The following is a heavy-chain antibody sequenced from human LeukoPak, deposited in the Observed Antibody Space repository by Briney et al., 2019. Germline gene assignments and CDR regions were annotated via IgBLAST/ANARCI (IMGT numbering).Heavy chain of an antibody. J-gene: IGHJ4*02. CDR3: ARRAGGYSHPYDY. Sequence: GGSLRLSCAVSGFTVSGNYMSWVRHAPRKGLEWVSLIYSGGTTYYADSVKGRFTISRDNSKNTLYLQMNSLRAEDTAVYYCARRAGGYSHPYDYWGQGILVTVSS. CDR2: IYSGGTT. V-gene: IGHV3-53*01. D-gene: IGHD4-23*01. CDR1: GFTVSGNY.